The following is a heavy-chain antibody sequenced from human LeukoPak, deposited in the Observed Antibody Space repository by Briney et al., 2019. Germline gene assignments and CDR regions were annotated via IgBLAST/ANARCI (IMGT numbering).Heavy chain of an antibody. V-gene: IGHV4-34*01. J-gene: IGHJ4*02. D-gene: IGHD3-10*01. CDR2: INHSGST. CDR1: GGSFSGYY. Sequence: SETLSLTCAVYGGSFSGYYWSWIRQPPGKGLEWIGEINHSGSTNYNPSLKSRVTISVDTSKNQFSLKLSSVTAADTAVYYCARGTMVRGVYYFDYWGQGTLVTVSS. CDR3: ARGTMVRGVYYFDY.